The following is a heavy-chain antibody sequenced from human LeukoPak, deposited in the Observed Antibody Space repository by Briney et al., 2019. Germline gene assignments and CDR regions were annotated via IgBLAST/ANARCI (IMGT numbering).Heavy chain of an antibody. V-gene: IGHV4-59*08. CDR1: GGSIISYY. Sequence: SETLSLTCTVSGGSIISYYWSWIRQPPGKGLEWIGYMYYSGATNYNPSLKSRVTMSVDTSMTHFSLQLSSVTVADTAVYCCARSDVLTAYAMALWGQGTLVIVSS. J-gene: IGHJ4*02. D-gene: IGHD3-9*01. CDR2: MYYSGAT. CDR3: ARSDVLTAYAMAL.